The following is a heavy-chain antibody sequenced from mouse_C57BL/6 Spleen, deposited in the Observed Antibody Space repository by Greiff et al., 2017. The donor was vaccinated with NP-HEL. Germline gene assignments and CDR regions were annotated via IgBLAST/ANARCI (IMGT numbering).Heavy chain of an antibody. CDR1: GYTFTNYW. Sequence: QVHVKQSGAELVRPGTSVKMSCKASGYTFTNYWIGWAKQRPGHGLEWIGDIYPGGGYTNYNEKFKGKATLTADKSSSTAYMQFSSLTSEDSAIYYCARKGLSQDAMDYWGQGTSVTVSS. CDR2: IYPGGGYT. J-gene: IGHJ4*01. D-gene: IGHD1-1*02. V-gene: IGHV1-63*01. CDR3: ARKGLSQDAMDY.